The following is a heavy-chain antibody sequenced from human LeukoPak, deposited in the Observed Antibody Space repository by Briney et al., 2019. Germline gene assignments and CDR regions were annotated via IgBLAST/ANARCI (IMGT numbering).Heavy chain of an antibody. CDR2: IRQDGSEK. Sequence: GGSLRLSCAASGFTVSSNYMSWVRQAPGKGLEWVANIRQDGSEKYYVDSVKGRFTISRDIAKQSVFLQMNSLRAEDTAAYYCARLSAMVRGPEDIFYFEYWGLGTLVTVSS. D-gene: IGHD3-10*01. CDR3: ARLSAMVRGPEDIFYFEY. J-gene: IGHJ4*02. CDR1: GFTVSSNY. V-gene: IGHV3-7*01.